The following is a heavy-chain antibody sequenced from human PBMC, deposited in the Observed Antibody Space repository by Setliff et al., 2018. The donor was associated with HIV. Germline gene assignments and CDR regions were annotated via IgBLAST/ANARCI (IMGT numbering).Heavy chain of an antibody. CDR2: INPNTGGT. J-gene: IGHJ4*02. CDR1: GYTFTGYY. CDR3: AKAAVEMTTIAFGGPPGN. V-gene: IGHV1-2*06. Sequence: ASVKVSCKTSGYTFTGYYIHWVRQVTGQGLEWMGRINPNTGGTDYAQKFQGRVTMTGDTSISTAYMGQSSLRLHDTAVYYCAKAAVEMTTIAFGGPPGNWGQGTLVTVSS. D-gene: IGHD3-16*01.